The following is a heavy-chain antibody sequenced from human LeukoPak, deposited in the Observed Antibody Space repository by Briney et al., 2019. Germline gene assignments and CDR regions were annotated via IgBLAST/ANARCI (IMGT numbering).Heavy chain of an antibody. J-gene: IGHJ1*01. Sequence: ASVKVSCKASGYTSTGYYMHWVRQAPGQGLEWMGWINPNSGGTNYAQKFQGRVTMTRDTSTSTAYMELSRLRSDDTAVYYCARDKAVTTEVTQHFQHWGQGTLVTVSS. CDR1: GYTSTGYY. CDR2: INPNSGGT. V-gene: IGHV1-2*02. CDR3: ARDKAVTTEVTQHFQH. D-gene: IGHD4-23*01.